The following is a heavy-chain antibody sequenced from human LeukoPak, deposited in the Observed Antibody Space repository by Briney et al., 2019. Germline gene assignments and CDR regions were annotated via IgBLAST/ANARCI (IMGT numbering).Heavy chain of an antibody. J-gene: IGHJ5*02. CDR2: MNPNSGTT. Sequence: ASVKVSCKASGYTLASYDINWVRQATGQGLEWMGWMNPNSGTTGYAQKFQDRITLTRDTSISTAYMELSSLTSDDTAVYYCARDYGGNSGWSDPWGQGTLVTVSS. D-gene: IGHD4-23*01. V-gene: IGHV1-8*01. CDR3: ARDYGGNSGWSDP. CDR1: GYTLASYD.